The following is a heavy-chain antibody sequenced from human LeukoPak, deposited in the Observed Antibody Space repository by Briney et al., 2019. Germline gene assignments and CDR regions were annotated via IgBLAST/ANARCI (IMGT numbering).Heavy chain of an antibody. V-gene: IGHV3-21*06. CDR2: ISVSSSHI. D-gene: IGHD3-16*01. J-gene: IGHJ4*02. CDR1: GFRYTTFT. CDR3: AREAVLEDYFDY. Sequence: GGSLRLSCAASGFRYTTFTMNWVRQAPGKGLEWVSSISVSSSHIFYAPSVRGRFTISRDNTNSSLYLQMNSLRAEDTAVYYCAREAVLEDYFDYWGQGTLVTVSS.